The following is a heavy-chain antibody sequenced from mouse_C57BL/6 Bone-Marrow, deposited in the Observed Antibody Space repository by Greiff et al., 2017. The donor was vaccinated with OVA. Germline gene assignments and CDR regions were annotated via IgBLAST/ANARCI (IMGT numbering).Heavy chain of an antibody. D-gene: IGHD1-1*01. J-gene: IGHJ2*01. CDR1: GYTFTSYW. V-gene: IGHV1-64*01. CDR2: IHPNSCST. CDR3: AREGDYYGSSNFDY. Sequence: VQLTKPGAGLVKRGGSVKLSCKASGYTFTSYWMHWVKQRPGQGLEWIGMIHPNSCSTNYNEKFKSKATLTVDKSSSTAYMQLSSLTSEDSAVYYCAREGDYYGSSNFDYWGQGTTLTVSS.